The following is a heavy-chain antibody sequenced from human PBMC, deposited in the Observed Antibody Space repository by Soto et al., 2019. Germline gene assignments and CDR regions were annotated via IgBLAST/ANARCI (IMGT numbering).Heavy chain of an antibody. CDR1: GFTFSSYG. CDR2: ISYDGSNK. CDR3: AKDGPTYHDSTPYGAFDI. V-gene: IGHV3-30*18. J-gene: IGHJ3*02. Sequence: GGSLRLSCAASGFTFSSYGMHWVRQSPGKGLEWVAVISYDGSNKYYADSVKGRFTISRDNSKNTLYLQMNSLRAEDTAVYYCAKDGPTYHDSTPYGAFDIWGQGAMVTVSS. D-gene: IGHD3-22*01.